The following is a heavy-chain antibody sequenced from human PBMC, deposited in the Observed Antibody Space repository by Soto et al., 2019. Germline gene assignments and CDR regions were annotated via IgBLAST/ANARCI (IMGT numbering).Heavy chain of an antibody. Sequence: VGSLRLSCAASGFTFSSYSMNWVRQAPGKGLEWVSYISSSSSTIYYADSVKGRFTISRDNAKNSLYLQMNSLRDEDTAVYYCARARYCSSTSCQPGFGILDYWGQGTLVTVSS. CDR1: GFTFSSYS. D-gene: IGHD2-2*01. CDR3: ARARYCSSTSCQPGFGILDY. CDR2: ISSSSSTI. V-gene: IGHV3-48*02. J-gene: IGHJ4*02.